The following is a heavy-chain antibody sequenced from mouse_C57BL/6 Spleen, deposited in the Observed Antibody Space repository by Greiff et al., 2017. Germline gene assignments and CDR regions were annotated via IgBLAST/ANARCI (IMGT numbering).Heavy chain of an antibody. CDR3: VRHGDGYGFAY. V-gene: IGHV10-1*01. Sequence: EVQVVESGGGLVQPKGSLKLSCAASGFSFNTYAMNWVRQAPGKGLEWVARIRSKSNNYATYYADSVKDRFTISRDDSESMLYLQMNNLKTEDTAMYYCVRHGDGYGFAYWGQGTLVTVSA. D-gene: IGHD2-2*01. CDR2: IRSKSNNYAT. J-gene: IGHJ3*01. CDR1: GFSFNTYA.